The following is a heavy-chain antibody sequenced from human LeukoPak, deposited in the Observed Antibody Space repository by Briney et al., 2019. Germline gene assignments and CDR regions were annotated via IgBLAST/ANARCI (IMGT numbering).Heavy chain of an antibody. Sequence: PGGSLRLSCAASGFTVSSNYMSWVRQAPGKGLEWVGRIKSKTDGGTTDYAAPVKGRFTISRDDSKNTLYLQMNSLKTEDTAVYYCTTDHYVGSGSYSSYFDYWGQGTLVTVSS. D-gene: IGHD3-10*01. V-gene: IGHV3-15*01. CDR3: TTDHYVGSGSYSSYFDY. CDR2: IKSKTDGGTT. J-gene: IGHJ4*02. CDR1: GFTVSSNY.